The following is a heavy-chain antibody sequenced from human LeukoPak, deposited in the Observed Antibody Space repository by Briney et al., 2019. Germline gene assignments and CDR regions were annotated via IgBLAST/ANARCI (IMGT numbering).Heavy chain of an antibody. Sequence: SETLSLTCTVSGVSFSTSNYYWGWIRQPPGKGLEWVASIYYSGSTYYNPSLKSRVPISLDTSKNQFSLKLSSVTAADTAVYYCTSSWTTVTVFDYWGQGTLVTVSS. V-gene: IGHV4-39*07. J-gene: IGHJ4*02. D-gene: IGHD4-17*01. CDR1: GVSFSTSNYY. CDR2: IYYSGST. CDR3: TSSWTTVTVFDY.